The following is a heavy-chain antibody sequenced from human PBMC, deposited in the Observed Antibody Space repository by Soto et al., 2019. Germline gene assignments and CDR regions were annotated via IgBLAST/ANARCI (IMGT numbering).Heavy chain of an antibody. CDR1: GGSISSSDYY. D-gene: IGHD4-17*01. CDR3: ARGLSAATVVTCDFDY. CDR2: IYSSGNT. J-gene: IGHJ4*02. V-gene: IGHV4-31*03. Sequence: QVHLQESGPGLVKPSQTLSLTCTVSGGSISSSDYYWSWIRQPPGKGLEWIGYIYSSGNTYYNPSLKSRLTISVDTSKNQCSRKLNSVTAADTALYYCARGLSAATVVTCDFDYWGQGTLVTVSS.